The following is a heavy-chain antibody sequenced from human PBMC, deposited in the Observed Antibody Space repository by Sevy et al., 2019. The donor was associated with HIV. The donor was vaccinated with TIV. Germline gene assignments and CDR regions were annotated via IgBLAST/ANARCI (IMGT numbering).Heavy chain of an antibody. CDR2: ISGSGGSGDKT. CDR1: GFTFSRYA. V-gene: IGHV3-23*01. Sequence: GGSLRLSCAASGFTFSRYAMNWVRQAPGKGLEWVSGISGSGGSGDKTNYADSVKGRFTISRDDSKNSLYLQLNSLRAEDTATYYCARKYDSSGYFGYWGQGTLVTFSS. CDR3: ARKYDSSGYFGY. J-gene: IGHJ4*02. D-gene: IGHD3-22*01.